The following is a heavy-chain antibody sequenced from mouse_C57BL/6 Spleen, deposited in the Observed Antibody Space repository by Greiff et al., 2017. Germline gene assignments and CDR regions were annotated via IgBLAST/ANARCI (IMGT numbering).Heavy chain of an antibody. CDR2: IWTGGGT. Sequence: VKLQESGPGLVAPSPRLSITCTVSGFSFTSYAISWVRQPPGKGLEWLGVIWTGGGTNYNSALKSGLSISKDNSKSQVFLKRTSMQTDDTARYYGTRAYSNDNAMDYWGQGTSVTVSA. CDR1: GFSFTSYA. CDR3: TRAYSNDNAMDY. J-gene: IGHJ4*01. D-gene: IGHD2-12*01. V-gene: IGHV2-9-1*01.